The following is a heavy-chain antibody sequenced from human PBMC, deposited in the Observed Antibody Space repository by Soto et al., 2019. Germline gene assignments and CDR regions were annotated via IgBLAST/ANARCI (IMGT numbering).Heavy chain of an antibody. CDR2: ISYDGSNK. V-gene: IGHV3-30*18. CDR3: AKATPIWFGELLSPYYYYYGMDV. J-gene: IGHJ6*02. Sequence: QVQLVESGGGVVQPGRSLRLSCAASGFTFSSYGMHWVRQAPGKGLEWVAVISYDGSNKYYADSVKGRFTISRDNSKNTLYLQMNSRGAEDTAVYYCAKATPIWFGELLSPYYYYYGMDVWAKGPRSPSP. D-gene: IGHD3-10*01. CDR1: GFTFSSYG.